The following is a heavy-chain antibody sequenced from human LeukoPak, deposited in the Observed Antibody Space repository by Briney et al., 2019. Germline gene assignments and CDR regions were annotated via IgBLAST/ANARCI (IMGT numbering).Heavy chain of an antibody. D-gene: IGHD2-15*01. Sequence: PSETLSLTCTVSGGSISSSSYYWGWIRQPPGKGLEWIGSIYYSGNTYYNPSLKSRVTISVDASKNHFSLKLSSLTAADTAVYYCARGFCSGGICGFDYWGQGTLVTVSS. CDR3: ARGFCSGGICGFDY. V-gene: IGHV4-39*02. CDR1: GGSISSSSYY. J-gene: IGHJ4*02. CDR2: IYYSGNT.